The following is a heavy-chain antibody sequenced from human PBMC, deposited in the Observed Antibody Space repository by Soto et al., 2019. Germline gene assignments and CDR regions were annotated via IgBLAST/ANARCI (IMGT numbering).Heavy chain of an antibody. V-gene: IGHV1-46*01. J-gene: IGHJ2*01. Sequence: QVQLVQSGAEVKKPGASVEVSCKASGYTFTTYYIHWVRHAPGQALEWMGVINPVGVSTKYAQKFQDRVTMTSDTTTSTVNMDLSSLRSEDTAVYFCARGGNGDNVGYWYFDLWGRGTLVTVSP. D-gene: IGHD4-17*01. CDR3: ARGGNGDNVGYWYFDL. CDR2: INPVGVST. CDR1: GYTFTTYY.